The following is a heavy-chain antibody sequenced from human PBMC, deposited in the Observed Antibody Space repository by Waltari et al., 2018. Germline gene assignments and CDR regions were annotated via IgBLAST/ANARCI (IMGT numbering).Heavy chain of an antibody. CDR3: ARPSGRFYAFDI. CDR2: IYYSGST. D-gene: IGHD3-3*01. Sequence: QVQLQESGPGLVKPSETLSLTCPVPGGSISRYYWRWIRQPPGTGLEWIGYIYYSGSTKYHPSLKSRVTISVDTSKNQFSLKLSSVTAADTAVYYCARPSGRFYAFDIWGQGTMVTVSS. V-gene: IGHV4-59*01. CDR1: GGSISRYY. J-gene: IGHJ3*02.